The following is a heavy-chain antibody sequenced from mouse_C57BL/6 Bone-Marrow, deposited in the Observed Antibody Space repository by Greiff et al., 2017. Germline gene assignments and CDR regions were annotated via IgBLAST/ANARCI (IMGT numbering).Heavy chain of an antibody. D-gene: IGHD1-1*01. CDR1: GYTFTSYW. V-gene: IGHV1-55*01. CDR2: IYPGSGST. J-gene: IGHJ2*01. Sequence: QVQLQQPGAELVKPGASVKMSCKASGYTFTSYWITWVKQRPGQGLEWIGDIYPGSGSTNYNEKFKSKATLTVDTSSSTAYMQLNSLTSEDSAVYYCARDYYGTPYYYGCWGQGTTLTVSS. CDR3: ARDYYGTPYYYGC.